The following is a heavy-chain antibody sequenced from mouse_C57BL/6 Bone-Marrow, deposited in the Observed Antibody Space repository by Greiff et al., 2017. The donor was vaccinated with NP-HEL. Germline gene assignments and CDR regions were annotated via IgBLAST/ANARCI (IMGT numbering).Heavy chain of an antibody. D-gene: IGHD1-1*01. J-gene: IGHJ1*03. CDR2: IYPRSGNT. V-gene: IGHV1-81*01. CDR1: GYTFTSYG. Sequence: VQLQESGAELARPGASVKLSCKASGYTFTSYGISWVKQRTGQGLEWIGEIYPRSGNTYYNEKLKGKATLTADKSSSTAYMELRSLTSEYSAVYFCARGTVYYYGSSYWYFDVWGTGTTVTVSS. CDR3: ARGTVYYYGSSYWYFDV.